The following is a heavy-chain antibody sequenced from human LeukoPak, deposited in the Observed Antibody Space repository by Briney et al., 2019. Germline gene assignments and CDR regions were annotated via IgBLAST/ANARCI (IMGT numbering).Heavy chain of an antibody. Sequence: PGGSLRLSCAASGFTFSSYEMNWVRQAPGKGLEWVANIKQDGSEKYYVDSVKGRFTISRDNAKNSLYLQMNSLRAEDTAVYYCARGYSSSSGGDWFDPWGQGTLVTVSS. D-gene: IGHD6-6*01. V-gene: IGHV3-7*05. CDR1: GFTFSSYE. CDR3: ARGYSSSSGGDWFDP. CDR2: IKQDGSEK. J-gene: IGHJ5*02.